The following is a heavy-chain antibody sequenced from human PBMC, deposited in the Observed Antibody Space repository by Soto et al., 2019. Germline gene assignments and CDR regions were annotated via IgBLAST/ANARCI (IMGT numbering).Heavy chain of an antibody. Sequence: GASVKPSCKASGYTFTSYDINCVRQATGQGLEWMGWMNPNSGNTGYAQKFQGRVTMTRNTSISTAYMELSSLRSEDTAVYYCARGWWYSSSWSYWGQGTLVTVSS. V-gene: IGHV1-8*01. CDR2: MNPNSGNT. J-gene: IGHJ4*02. D-gene: IGHD6-13*01. CDR3: ARGWWYSSSWSY. CDR1: GYTFTSYD.